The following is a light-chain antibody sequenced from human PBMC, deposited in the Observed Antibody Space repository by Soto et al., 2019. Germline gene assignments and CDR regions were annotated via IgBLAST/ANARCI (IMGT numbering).Light chain of an antibody. V-gene: IGKV3-20*01. CDR2: GAS. CDR3: QQYGSSPVYT. J-gene: IGKJ2*01. CDR1: QSVSSSY. Sequence: EMVLTQSPGTLSLSPGERATLSCRASQSVSSSYLAWYQQKPGQAPRLLIYGASSRATGIPDRFSGSGSGTDFTLTISRLEPEDFAVYYCQQYGSSPVYTFGQATKLEIK.